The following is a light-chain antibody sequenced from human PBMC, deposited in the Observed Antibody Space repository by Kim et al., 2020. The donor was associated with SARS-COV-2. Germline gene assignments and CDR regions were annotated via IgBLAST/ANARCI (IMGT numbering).Light chain of an antibody. Sequence: SVYPGQGATLSCRASQSVSSDLAWYQRKPGQAPRLLIYDTSTRATGVPARFSGSGSGTEFTLTISSLQSEDFAVYFCQQYNNLITFGQGTRLDIK. J-gene: IGKJ5*01. CDR2: DTS. CDR1: QSVSSD. V-gene: IGKV3-15*01. CDR3: QQYNNLIT.